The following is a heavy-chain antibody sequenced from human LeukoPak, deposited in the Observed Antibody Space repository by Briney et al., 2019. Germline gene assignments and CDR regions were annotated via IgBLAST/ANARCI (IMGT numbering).Heavy chain of an antibody. V-gene: IGHV3-72*01. CDR1: GFTFSDQY. D-gene: IGHD3-16*01. Sequence: PGGSLRLSCAASGFTFSDQYIDWVRQAPGKGLEWVGRTKSKAKSYATEYAASVGGRFTISRDDSKNLVYLQMNSLKTEDTAVYYCARDGGEGGKSAFDIWGQGTMVTVSS. CDR3: ARDGGEGGKSAFDI. CDR2: TKSKAKSYAT. J-gene: IGHJ3*02.